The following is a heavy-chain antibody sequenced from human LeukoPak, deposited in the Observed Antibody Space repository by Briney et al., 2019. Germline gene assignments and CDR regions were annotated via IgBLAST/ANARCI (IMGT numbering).Heavy chain of an antibody. Sequence: PSETLSLTCTVSGGSIRSYYWGWIRQPPGKGLEWIGYIYYSGSTNYSPSLESRVTISVDTSKNQFSLKLSSVTAADTAIYYCARVNHWNYVYYYMDVWGKGTTVTVSS. J-gene: IGHJ6*03. CDR2: IYYSGST. CDR3: ARVNHWNYVYYYMDV. V-gene: IGHV4-59*01. D-gene: IGHD1-7*01. CDR1: GGSIRSYY.